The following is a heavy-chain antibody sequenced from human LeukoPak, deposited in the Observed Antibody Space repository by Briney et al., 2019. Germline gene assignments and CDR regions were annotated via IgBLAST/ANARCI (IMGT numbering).Heavy chain of an antibody. J-gene: IGHJ5*02. CDR3: ARARARPGYNWFDP. D-gene: IGHD6-6*01. Sequence: ASVKVSCKASGYTFTGYYIYWVRQAPGQGLEWMGWINPNSGDTDYAQKFLGRVTMTRDTSISTAYMELSRLRSDDTAVYYCARARARPGYNWFDPWGQGTLVTVSS. CDR1: GYTFTGYY. CDR2: INPNSGDT. V-gene: IGHV1-2*02.